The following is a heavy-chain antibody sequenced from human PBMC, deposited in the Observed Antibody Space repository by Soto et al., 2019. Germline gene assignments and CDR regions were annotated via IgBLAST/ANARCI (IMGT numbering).Heavy chain of an antibody. V-gene: IGHV3-30-3*01. J-gene: IGHJ4*02. D-gene: IGHD3-3*01. CDR1: GFTFSRYG. CDR3: VCEIFGVVGSAFDY. CDR2: ISYDGSGK. Sequence: QVQLVESGGGVVQPGRSLRLSCAASGFTFSRYGMHWVRQAPGKGLEWVAVISYDGSGKYYADSVKGRFTISKVSSKNTLYLQMNSLRAEDTAVYYCVCEIFGVVGSAFDYWGQGTQVTVSS.